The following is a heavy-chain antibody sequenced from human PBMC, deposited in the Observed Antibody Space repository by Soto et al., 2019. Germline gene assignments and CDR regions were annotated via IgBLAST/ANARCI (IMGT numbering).Heavy chain of an antibody. CDR2: ISGSGGYK. V-gene: IGHV3-21*01. Sequence: EVQLVESGGGLVRPGGSLRLSCAASGFTFRSYSMSWVRQRPGRGLEWVSSISGSGGYKYHADSVKGRFTISRDNANNSLYLQMNSLRGEDTAVYYCAGVAAEGSCSSSSCSPFDYWGQGTLVTVSS. CDR1: GFTFRSYS. J-gene: IGHJ4*02. D-gene: IGHD2-2*01. CDR3: AGVAAEGSCSSSSCSPFDY.